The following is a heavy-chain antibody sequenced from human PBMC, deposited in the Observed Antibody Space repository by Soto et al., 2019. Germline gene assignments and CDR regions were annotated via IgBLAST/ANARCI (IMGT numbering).Heavy chain of an antibody. CDR3: ARTAAAGKYYYGMDV. V-gene: IGHV5-51*01. CDR2: IYPGDSDT. Sequence: GESLKISCKGSGYSFTSYWIGWVRQMPGKGLEWMGIIYPGDSDTRYSPSFQGQVSISADKSISTAYLQWSSLKASDTAMYYCARTAAAGKYYYGMDVWGQGTTVTVSS. J-gene: IGHJ6*02. CDR1: GYSFTSYW. D-gene: IGHD6-13*01.